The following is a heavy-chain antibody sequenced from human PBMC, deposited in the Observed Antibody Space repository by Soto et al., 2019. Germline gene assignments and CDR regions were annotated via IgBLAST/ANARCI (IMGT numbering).Heavy chain of an antibody. CDR3: AKVSTTHTFDPLDP. D-gene: IGHD1-1*01. V-gene: IGHV3-9*01. CDR2: ISWNSGSI. J-gene: IGHJ5*02. Sequence: EVQLVESGGGLVQPGRSVRLSCAASGFTFDDYGMHWVRQAPGKGLEWVSGISWNSGSIGYADSVKGRFIISRDNAKNSLYLQMNNLRPEDTAFYFCAKVSTTHTFDPLDPWGQGTLVTVSS. CDR1: GFTFDDYG.